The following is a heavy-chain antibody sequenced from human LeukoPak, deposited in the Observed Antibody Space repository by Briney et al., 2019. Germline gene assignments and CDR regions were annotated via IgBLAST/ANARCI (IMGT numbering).Heavy chain of an antibody. D-gene: IGHD2-15*01. CDR1: GGSISSYY. Sequence: SETLSLTCTVSGGSISSYYWSWIRQPPGKGLEWIGYIYYSGSTNYNPSLQSRVTISVDTSKNQFSLKLSSVTAADTAVYYCGSAGRGRISFDYWGQGTLVTVSS. CDR2: IYYSGST. V-gene: IGHV4-59*01. J-gene: IGHJ4*02. CDR3: GSAGRGRISFDY.